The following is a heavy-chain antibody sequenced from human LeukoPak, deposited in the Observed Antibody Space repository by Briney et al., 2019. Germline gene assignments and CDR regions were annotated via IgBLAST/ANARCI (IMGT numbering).Heavy chain of an antibody. CDR1: GFTFSSYA. D-gene: IGHD4-17*01. CDR2: ISYDGSNK. V-gene: IGHV3-30*04. CDR3: ARDPTVTTTLDY. J-gene: IGHJ4*02. Sequence: GGSLRLSCAASGFTFSSYAMHWVRQAPGKGLEWVAVISYDGSNKYYADSAKGRFTISRDNSKNTLYLQMNSLRAEDTAVYYCARDPTVTTTLDYWGQGTLVTVSS.